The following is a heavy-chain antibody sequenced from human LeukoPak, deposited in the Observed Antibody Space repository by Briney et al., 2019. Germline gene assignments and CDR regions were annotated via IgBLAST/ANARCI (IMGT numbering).Heavy chain of an antibody. J-gene: IGHJ4*02. CDR3: AREELYSGYEGPVDY. CDR1: GYTFTGYY. CDR2: INPSGGST. Sequence: ASVKVSCKASGYTFTGYYMHWVRQAPGQGLEWMGIINPSGGSTSYAQKFQGRVTMTRDMSTSTVYMELSSLRSEDTAVYYCAREELYSGYEGPVDYWGQGTLVTVSS. V-gene: IGHV1-46*01. D-gene: IGHD5-12*01.